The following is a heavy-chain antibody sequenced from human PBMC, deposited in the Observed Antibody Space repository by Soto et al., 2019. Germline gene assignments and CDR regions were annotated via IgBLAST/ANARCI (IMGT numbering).Heavy chain of an antibody. D-gene: IGHD6-6*01. Sequence: EVQLVQSGAEVKKPGESLKISCHGSGYSFSDYWIGWVRQMPGTGLEWMGIIYPGDSDTRYSPSLQDQVTMSVDKSISTAYLQWSSLKASDTAMYYCARDGLSSSSSLDYWGQGTLVTVSS. V-gene: IGHV5-51*01. CDR3: ARDGLSSSSSLDY. CDR2: IYPGDSDT. CDR1: GYSFSDYW. J-gene: IGHJ4*02.